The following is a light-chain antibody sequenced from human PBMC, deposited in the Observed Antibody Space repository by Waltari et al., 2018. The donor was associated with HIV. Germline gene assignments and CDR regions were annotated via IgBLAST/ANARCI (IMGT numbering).Light chain of an antibody. CDR2: DVA. Sequence: QSALTQPASVSGSPGQSITISCTGISSDYSVSWYQQHPGRAPKLMIYDVANRPSGVSIRFSGSKSGHTASLTISGLQADDEADYYCSSFTTSSTGVFGGGTKLTVL. CDR1: SSDYS. V-gene: IGLV2-14*03. CDR3: SSFTTSSTGV. J-gene: IGLJ3*02.